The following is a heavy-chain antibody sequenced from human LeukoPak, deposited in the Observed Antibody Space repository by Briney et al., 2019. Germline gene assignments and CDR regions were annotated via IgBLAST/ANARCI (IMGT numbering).Heavy chain of an antibody. V-gene: IGHV4-39*07. D-gene: IGHD3-3*01. CDR1: GGSISSSSYY. CDR2: INHSGST. Sequence: PSETLSLTCTVSGGSISSSSYYWGWLRQPPGTGLEWIGEINHSGSTNYNPSLKSRVTISVDTSKNQFSLKLGSVTAADTAVYYCARGRWRVNFDYWGQGTLVTVSS. J-gene: IGHJ4*02. CDR3: ARGRWRVNFDY.